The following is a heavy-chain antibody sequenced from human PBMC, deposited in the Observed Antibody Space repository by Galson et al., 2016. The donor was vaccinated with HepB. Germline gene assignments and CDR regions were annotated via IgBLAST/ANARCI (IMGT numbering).Heavy chain of an antibody. V-gene: IGHV1-69*13. J-gene: IGHJ4*02. CDR2: IIPLSETR. CDR3: ARVQSQDYYDVSGFRQAYYFDY. D-gene: IGHD3-22*01. CDR1: GGTFRSFA. Sequence: SVKVSCKASGGTFRSFAIDWVRQAPGHGLEWMGGIIPLSETRNYVQKFKGRLTLTADEPTSTVYMELSGLRSDDTAVYFCARVQSQDYYDVSGFRQAYYFDYWGQGTQVTVSS.